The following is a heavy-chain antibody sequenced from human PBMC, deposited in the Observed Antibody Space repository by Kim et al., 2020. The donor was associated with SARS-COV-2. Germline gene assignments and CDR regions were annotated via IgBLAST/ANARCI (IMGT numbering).Heavy chain of an antibody. CDR1: GYTFTSYA. D-gene: IGHD1-1*01. J-gene: IGHJ4*02. CDR2: INVVYGNT. V-gene: IGHV1-3*01. CDR3: ARDGTTRNGGYYFDY. Sequence: ASVKVSCKASGYTFTSYAMHWVRQAPGQGLEWMGWINVVYGNTKYLQKFQGRVTITRDTSASTAYMELSSLRSEDTAVYYCARDGTTRNGGYYFDYWGQGALVTVSS.